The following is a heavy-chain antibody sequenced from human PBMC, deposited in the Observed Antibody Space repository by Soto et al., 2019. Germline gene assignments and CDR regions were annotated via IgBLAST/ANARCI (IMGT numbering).Heavy chain of an antibody. Sequence: PGGSLRLSFAASGFSFSRAWMSWVRQTPEKGLEWVGRIKSKSDGGTTDYAAPVKGRFTISRDDSENTLYLRMNSLKTEDTAVYYCTTDRFYSPVGHWGQGTLVTVSS. J-gene: IGHJ4*02. CDR1: GFSFSRAW. V-gene: IGHV3-15*01. CDR2: IKSKSDGGTT. CDR3: TTDRFYSPVGH. D-gene: IGHD4-4*01.